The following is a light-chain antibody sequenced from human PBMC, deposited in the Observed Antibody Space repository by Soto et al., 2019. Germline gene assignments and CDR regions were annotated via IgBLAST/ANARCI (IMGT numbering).Light chain of an antibody. V-gene: IGKV1-9*01. J-gene: IGKJ1*01. CDR3: QQLNSYPWT. Sequence: DIQLTQSPSFLSASVGDIVTITCRASQGSRSYLAWYQQKPGKAPKLLIYAASTLQSGVPSRFSGSGYGTEFTLTISSLQPEDFAAYYCQQLNSYPWTFGQGTKVEIK. CDR1: QGSRSY. CDR2: AAS.